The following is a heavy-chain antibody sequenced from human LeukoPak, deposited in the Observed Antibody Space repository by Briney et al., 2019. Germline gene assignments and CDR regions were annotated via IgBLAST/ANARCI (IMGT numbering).Heavy chain of an antibody. D-gene: IGHD3-22*01. CDR1: GFTFSSYG. CDR3: AKDHQHYYDSSGYLDY. J-gene: IGHJ4*02. V-gene: IGHV3-30*18. Sequence: PGGSLRLSCAASGFTFSSYGMHWVRQAPGKGLEWVAVLSYDGTKTGYVDSVKGRFTISRDNSRNTVYLQMNSLRADDTAMYYCAKDHQHYYDSSGYLDYWGQGTPVTVSS. CDR2: LSYDGTKT.